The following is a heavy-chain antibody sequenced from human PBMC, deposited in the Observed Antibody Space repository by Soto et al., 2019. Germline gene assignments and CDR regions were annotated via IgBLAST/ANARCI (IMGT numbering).Heavy chain of an antibody. J-gene: IGHJ4*02. V-gene: IGHV4-30-4*01. CDR2: IYYSGST. CDR1: GGSISSGDYY. D-gene: IGHD3-10*01. CDR3: ARDTSTMVRGVIHYYFDY. Sequence: SETLSLTCTVSGGSISSGDYYWSWIRQPPGKGLEWIGYIYYSGSTYYNPSLKSRVTISVDTSKNQFSLKLSSVTAADTAVYYCARDTSTMVRGVIHYYFDYWGKGNLVNVS.